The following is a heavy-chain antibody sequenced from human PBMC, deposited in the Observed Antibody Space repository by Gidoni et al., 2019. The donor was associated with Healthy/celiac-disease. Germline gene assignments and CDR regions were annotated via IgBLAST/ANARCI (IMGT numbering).Heavy chain of an antibody. CDR2: IYHSGST. J-gene: IGHJ5*02. V-gene: IGHV4-38-2*02. Sequence: QVQLQESGPGPVKPSETLSLTCAVSGYSISSGYYWGWIRQPPGKGLEWIGSIYHSGSTYYNPSLKSRVTISVDTSKNQFSLKLSSVTAADTAVYYCARDHYGGKSGLNWFDPWGQGTLITVSS. D-gene: IGHD4-17*01. CDR3: ARDHYGGKSGLNWFDP. CDR1: GYSISSGYY.